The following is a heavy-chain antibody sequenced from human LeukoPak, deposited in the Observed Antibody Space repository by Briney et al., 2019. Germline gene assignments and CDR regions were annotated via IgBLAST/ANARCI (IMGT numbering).Heavy chain of an antibody. V-gene: IGHV3-48*01. CDR1: GFTFSSYS. Sequence: GGSLRLSCAASGFTFSSYSMNWVRQAPGKGLEWVSFISSSSSTIYYADSVKGRFTISRDNAKNSLYLQMNSLRAEDTAVYYCASSGYSNAFDIWGQGTMVTVSS. CDR2: ISSSSSTI. CDR3: ASSGYSNAFDI. D-gene: IGHD3-22*01. J-gene: IGHJ3*02.